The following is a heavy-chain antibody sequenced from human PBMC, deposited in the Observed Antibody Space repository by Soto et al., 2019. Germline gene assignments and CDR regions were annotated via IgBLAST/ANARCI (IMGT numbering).Heavy chain of an antibody. CDR2: ITTYNGNT. CDR1: GYTFSSYG. CDR3: ARLENFVGRPFGY. D-gene: IGHD3-3*01. J-gene: IGHJ4*02. V-gene: IGHV1-18*01. Sequence: GASVKVSCKASGYTFSSYGISWVRQAPGQGLEWMGWITTYNGNTNYAQKVQGRVTMTADTYMSTAYMELRSLRSDDTAVYYCARLENFVGRPFGYWGQGTQVTVSS.